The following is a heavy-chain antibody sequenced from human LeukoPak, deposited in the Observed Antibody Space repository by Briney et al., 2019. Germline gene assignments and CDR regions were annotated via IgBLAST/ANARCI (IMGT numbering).Heavy chain of an antibody. J-gene: IGHJ3*01. CDR2: IWYDGNNK. CDR1: GFTFSSYG. CDR3: ARDHEEVHDAFDV. V-gene: IGHV3-33*01. Sequence: PGGSLRLSCAASGFTFSSYGMHWVRQAPGKGLEWVAVIWYDGNNKYYADSVKGRFSISRDNSKSMLYLQMNSLRAEDTAVYYCARDHEEVHDAFDVWGQGTMVTVSS.